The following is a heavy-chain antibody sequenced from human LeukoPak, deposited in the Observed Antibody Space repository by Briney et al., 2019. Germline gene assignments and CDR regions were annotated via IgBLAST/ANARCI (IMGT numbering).Heavy chain of an antibody. D-gene: IGHD3-22*01. Sequence: SETLSLTCTVSGGSISSGGYYWSWIRQPPGKGLEWIGYIYHSGSTYYNPSLKSRVTISVDRSKNQFSLKLSSVTAADTAVYYCAREAHYYDSSGSRSSRAFDIWGQGTMVTVSS. V-gene: IGHV4-30-2*01. CDR3: AREAHYYDSSGSRSSRAFDI. CDR2: IYHSGST. J-gene: IGHJ3*02. CDR1: GGSISSGGYY.